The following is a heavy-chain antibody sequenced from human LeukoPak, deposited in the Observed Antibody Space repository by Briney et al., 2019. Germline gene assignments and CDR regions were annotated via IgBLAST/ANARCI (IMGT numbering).Heavy chain of an antibody. V-gene: IGHV3-21*04. J-gene: IGHJ4*02. CDR1: GFTFGSYS. Sequence: GGSLRLSCAASGFTFGSYSMNWVRQAPGKGLEWVSSISSSSSYIYYADSVKGRFTISRDNAKNSLYLQMNSLRAEDTAVYYCARDPSGYSFDYWGQGALVTVSS. D-gene: IGHD3-22*01. CDR2: ISSSSSYI. CDR3: ARDPSGYSFDY.